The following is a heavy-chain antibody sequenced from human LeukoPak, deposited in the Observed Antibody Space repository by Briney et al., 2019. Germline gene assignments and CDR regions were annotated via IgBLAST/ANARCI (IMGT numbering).Heavy chain of an antibody. J-gene: IGHJ5*02. V-gene: IGHV3-23*01. Sequence: GGPLRLSCAASGFTFSNYAMSWVRQAPGKGLEWVSTISNSGGSTYCADSVKGRFTISRDNSKNTLYLQMNSLRAEDTAVYYCAKGTTVIRGGWFDPWGQGTLVTVSS. CDR1: GFTFSNYA. CDR2: ISNSGGST. D-gene: IGHD4-17*01. CDR3: AKGTTVIRGGWFDP.